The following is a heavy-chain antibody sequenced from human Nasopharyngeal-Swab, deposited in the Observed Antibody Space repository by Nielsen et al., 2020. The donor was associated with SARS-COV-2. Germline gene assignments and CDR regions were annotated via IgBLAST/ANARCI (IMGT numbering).Heavy chain of an antibody. J-gene: IGHJ4*02. CDR3: ARDAPAHYGAFY. Sequence: GESLKISCVASGCPFSSYWMHWVRRVPGKGLEWVSRIDRVGRLTTSADAVKGRFSISRDSSKNTLYLQMDRLRGEETAVYYCARDAPAHYGAFYWGRGKLVTVSS. V-gene: IGHV3-74*01. CDR2: IDRVGRLT. CDR1: GCPFSSYW. D-gene: IGHD4-17*01.